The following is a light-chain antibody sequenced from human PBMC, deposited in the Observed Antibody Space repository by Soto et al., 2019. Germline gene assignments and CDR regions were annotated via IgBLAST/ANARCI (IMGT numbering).Light chain of an antibody. CDR1: QSVSRSY. V-gene: IGKV3-20*01. CDR3: HHYET. J-gene: IGKJ1*01. Sequence: EIVWTQSPGTRSLSPGDRATLSCRASQSVSRSYLGWYQQKPGQAPRLLMYGASIRAAGVPDRFSGSGSGTEFTLTISRLEPEDFTVYYCHHYETFGQGTKVDIK. CDR2: GAS.